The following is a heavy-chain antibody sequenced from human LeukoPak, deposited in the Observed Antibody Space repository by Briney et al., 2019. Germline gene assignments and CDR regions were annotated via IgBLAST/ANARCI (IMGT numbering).Heavy chain of an antibody. J-gene: IGHJ4*02. CDR3: ASVRGRSTYYYDSSGYYSDY. Sequence: SETLSLTCTVSGGSISSSSYYWGWIRQPPGKGLEWIGSIYYSGSTYYNPSLKSRVTISVDTSKNQFSLKLSSVTAADTAVYYCASVRGRSTYYYDSSGYYSDYWGQGTLATVSS. CDR1: GGSISSSSYY. D-gene: IGHD3-22*01. V-gene: IGHV4-39*07. CDR2: IYYSGST.